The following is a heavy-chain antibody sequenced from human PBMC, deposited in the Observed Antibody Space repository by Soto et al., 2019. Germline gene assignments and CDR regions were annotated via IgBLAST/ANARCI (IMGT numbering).Heavy chain of an antibody. Sequence: SETLSLTCTVADGSITSYYWSCIRQPPGKGLEWIGYIHYSGTTNYNPSFKSRVTILADTSNNQLSLKLTSVTAADTAVYYCARHPCGDYGTWWFDPWGQGTLVTVSS. J-gene: IGHJ5*02. V-gene: IGHV4-59*08. CDR1: DGSITSYY. CDR2: IHYSGTT. CDR3: ARHPCGDYGTWWFDP. D-gene: IGHD4-17*01.